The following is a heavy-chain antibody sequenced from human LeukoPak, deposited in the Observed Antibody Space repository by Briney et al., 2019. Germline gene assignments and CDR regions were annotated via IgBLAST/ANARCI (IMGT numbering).Heavy chain of an antibody. J-gene: IGHJ4*02. CDR1: GGSVSSGSYF. D-gene: IGHD6-13*01. V-gene: IGHV4-61*01. CDR3: ARGYRSSWYQVDY. CDR2: IYYNGNT. Sequence: PSETLSLTCTVSGGSVSSGSYFWSWIRQPPGKGLEWIGFIYYNGNTNSSPSLKSRVTISVDTSKSQFSLKLTSVTVADTAVYYCARGYRSSWYQVDYWGQGTLVTVSS.